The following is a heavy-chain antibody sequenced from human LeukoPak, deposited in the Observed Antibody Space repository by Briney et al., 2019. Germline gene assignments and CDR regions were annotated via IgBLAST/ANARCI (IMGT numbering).Heavy chain of an antibody. CDR2: INHSGST. CDR3: ARRVPGGSPFDY. D-gene: IGHD1-26*01. J-gene: IGHJ4*02. CDR1: GGSFSGYY. V-gene: IGHV4-34*01. Sequence: SETLSLTCAVYGGSFSGYYWSWIRQPPGKGLEWIGEINHSGSTNYNPSLKSRVTISVDTSKNQFSLKLSSVTAADTAVYYCARRVPGGSPFDYWGQGTLVTVSS.